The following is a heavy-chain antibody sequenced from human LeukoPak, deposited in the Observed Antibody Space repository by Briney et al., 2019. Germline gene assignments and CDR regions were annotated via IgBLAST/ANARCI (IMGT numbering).Heavy chain of an antibody. CDR2: IYYSGST. Sequence: SETLSLTCTVSGGSISSGDYYWSWIRQPPGTGLEWIGYIYYSGSTYYNPSLKSRVTISVDTSKNQFSLKLSSVTAADTAVYYCARGGYDYGGNSEKRYYYYYMDVWGKGTTVTVSS. J-gene: IGHJ6*03. D-gene: IGHD4-23*01. V-gene: IGHV4-30-4*08. CDR1: GGSISSGDYY. CDR3: ARGGYDYGGNSEKRYYYYYMDV.